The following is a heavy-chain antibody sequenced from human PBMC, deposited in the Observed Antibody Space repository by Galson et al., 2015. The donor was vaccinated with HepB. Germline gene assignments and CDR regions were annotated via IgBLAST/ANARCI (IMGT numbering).Heavy chain of an antibody. CDR1: GYTFTSYD. J-gene: IGHJ4*02. Sequence: SVKVSCKASGYTFTSYDINWVRQATGQGLEWMGWMNPNSGNTGYAQKFQGRVTMTRNTSISTAYMELSSLRSEDTAVYYCARGKAEYYDFWGGYYGYDYWGQGTLFTVSS. V-gene: IGHV1-8*01. CDR2: MNPNSGNT. CDR3: ARGKAEYYDFWGGYYGYDY. D-gene: IGHD3-3*01.